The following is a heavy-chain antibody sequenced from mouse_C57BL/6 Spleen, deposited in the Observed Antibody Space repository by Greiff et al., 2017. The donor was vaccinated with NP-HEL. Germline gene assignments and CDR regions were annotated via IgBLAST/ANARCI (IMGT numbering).Heavy chain of an antibody. CDR3: ARNYYGSSGYFDV. CDR2: IDPANGNT. CDR1: GFNIKNTY. Sequence: DVKLQESVAELVRPGASVKLSCTASGFNIKNTYMHWVKQRPEQGLEWIGRIDPANGNTKYAPKFQGKATITADTSSNTAYLQLSSLTSEDTAIYYCARNYYGSSGYFDVWGTGTTVTVSS. J-gene: IGHJ1*03. V-gene: IGHV14-3*01. D-gene: IGHD1-1*01.